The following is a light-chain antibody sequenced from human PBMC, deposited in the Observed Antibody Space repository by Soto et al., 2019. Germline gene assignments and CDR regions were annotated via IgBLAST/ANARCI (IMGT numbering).Light chain of an antibody. CDR3: CSFAGNLYV. V-gene: IGLV2-8*01. CDR1: SSDVGDYNF. J-gene: IGLJ1*01. CDR2: EVT. Sequence: QSALTQPPSASGSPGQSVTISCTGTSSDVGDYNFVSWYQQYPGKAPKLMIYEVTKRPSGVPDRFSGSKSGNTASLTVSGLQAEDEADYYCCSFAGNLYVFGTGTKLTVL.